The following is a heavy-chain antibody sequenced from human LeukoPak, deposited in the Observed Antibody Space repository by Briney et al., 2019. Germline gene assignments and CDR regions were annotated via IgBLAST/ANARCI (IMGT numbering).Heavy chain of an antibody. CDR2: INHSGST. J-gene: IGHJ1*01. CDR1: GGSFSGYY. CDR3: ARGIAAAGPLQYFQH. Sequence: PSETLSLTCAVYGGSFSGYYWSWIRQPPGKGLEWIGEINHSGSTNYNPSLESRVTISVDTSKNQFSLKLSSVTAADTAVYYCARGIAAAGPLQYFQHWGQGTLVTVSS. D-gene: IGHD6-13*01. V-gene: IGHV4-34*01.